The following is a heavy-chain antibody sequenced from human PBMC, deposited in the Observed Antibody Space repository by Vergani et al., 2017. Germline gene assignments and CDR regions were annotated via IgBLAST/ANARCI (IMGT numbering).Heavy chain of an antibody. CDR2: ISGVGDTI. V-gene: IGHV3-48*01. D-gene: IGHD1-26*01. Sequence: EVRLAESGGGLVQPGGSLRLSCAVSGFTFTSYSMNWVRQAPGKGLEWVSYISGVGDTINYADSVKGRFTISRDNSLHPQMNSLRVEDTAVYYCARGIVGGLEFDNWGQGTLVTVSS. J-gene: IGHJ4*02. CDR1: GFTFTSYS. CDR3: ARGIVGGLEFDN.